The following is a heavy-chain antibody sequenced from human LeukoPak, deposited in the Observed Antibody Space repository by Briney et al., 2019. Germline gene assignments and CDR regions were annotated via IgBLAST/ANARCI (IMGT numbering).Heavy chain of an antibody. CDR3: AAGITLVRGGTFDI. D-gene: IGHD3-10*01. J-gene: IGHJ3*02. V-gene: IGHV3-73*01. CDR2: VTSKTNSYAT. Sequence: GGSLRLSCAASGFTFSGFIIHWVRQAPGKGLELSGRVTSKTNSYATAYAASVKGRFTVSRDDSKKTAYLQMNSLKTEDTAVYYCAAGITLVRGGTFDIWGQGTMVIVSS. CDR1: GFTFSGFI.